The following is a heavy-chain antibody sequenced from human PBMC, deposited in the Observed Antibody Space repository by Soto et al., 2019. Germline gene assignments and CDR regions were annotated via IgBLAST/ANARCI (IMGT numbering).Heavy chain of an antibody. Sequence: GGSLRLSCAASGFTFSSYAMSWVRQAPGKGLDWVSAISGSGGSTYYADSVKGRFTISRDNSKNTLYLQMNSLRAEDTDIYYCAKVPAYDYVWGSYYYFDYWGQGTLVTVSS. J-gene: IGHJ4*02. CDR3: AKVPAYDYVWGSYYYFDY. D-gene: IGHD3-16*01. V-gene: IGHV3-23*01. CDR1: GFTFSSYA. CDR2: ISGSGGST.